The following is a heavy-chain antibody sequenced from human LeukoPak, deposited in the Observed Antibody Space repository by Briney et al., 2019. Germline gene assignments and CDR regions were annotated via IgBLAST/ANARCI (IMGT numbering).Heavy chain of an antibody. CDR1: GGTFSSYA. Sequence: ASVTVSCKASGGTFSSYAISWVRQAPGQGLEWMGGIIPIFGTANYAQKLQGRVTMTTDTSTSTAYMELRSLRSDDTAVYYCAREDYNSNWFDPWGQGTLVTVSS. V-gene: IGHV1-69*05. J-gene: IGHJ5*02. CDR2: IIPIFGTA. CDR3: AREDYNSNWFDP. D-gene: IGHD5-24*01.